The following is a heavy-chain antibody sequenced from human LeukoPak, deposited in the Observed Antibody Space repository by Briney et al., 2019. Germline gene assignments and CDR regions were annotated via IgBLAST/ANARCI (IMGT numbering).Heavy chain of an antibody. Sequence: GESLKISCKGSGYRFTIYWIGWVRQMPGRGLEWIGIIYPGDSDIRYSPSFQGQVNISADKSISTAYLQCSSLKASDSAMYYCGRIPAAGSLKGSFDIWGQGTMVTVSS. D-gene: IGHD6-13*01. CDR1: GYRFTIYW. V-gene: IGHV5-51*01. CDR2: IYPGDSDI. CDR3: GRIPAAGSLKGSFDI. J-gene: IGHJ3*02.